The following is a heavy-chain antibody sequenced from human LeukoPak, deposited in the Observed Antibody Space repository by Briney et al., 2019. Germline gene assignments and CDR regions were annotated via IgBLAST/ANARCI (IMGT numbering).Heavy chain of an antibody. J-gene: IGHJ3*02. V-gene: IGHV3-7*01. D-gene: IGHD6-19*01. Sequence: GGSLRLSCAASGFTFSSYWMSWVRQAPGKGLEWVANIKQDGSEKYYVDSVKGRFTISRDNAKNSLYLQMNSLRAEDTAVYYCARDSPYSSGFQDAFDIWGQGTMVTVSS. CDR2: IKQDGSEK. CDR1: GFTFSSYW. CDR3: ARDSPYSSGFQDAFDI.